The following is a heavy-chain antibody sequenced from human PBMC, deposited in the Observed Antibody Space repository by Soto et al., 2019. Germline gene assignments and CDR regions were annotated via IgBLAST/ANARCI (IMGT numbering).Heavy chain of an antibody. Sequence: GGSLRLSCAASGFTFNSYSMNWVRQAPGKGLEWVSSISSSSSYIYYADSVEGRFTISRDNAKNSLFLQMNSLRAEDTALYYCTRDAAITMVIAFNWFDPWGQGTLVTVSS. J-gene: IGHJ5*02. CDR2: ISSSSSYI. CDR3: TRDAAITMVIAFNWFDP. CDR1: GFTFNSYS. D-gene: IGHD3-10*01. V-gene: IGHV3-21*01.